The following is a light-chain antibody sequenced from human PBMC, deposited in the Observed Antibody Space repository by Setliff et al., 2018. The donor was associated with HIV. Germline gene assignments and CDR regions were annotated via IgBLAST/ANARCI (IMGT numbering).Light chain of an antibody. CDR2: DVS. Sequence: QSALTQPASVSGSPGQSITISCTGTSGDVGGYNYVSWYQQHPGKAPKLMIYDVSKRPSGVSNRFSGSKSGNTASLTISGLQAEDEADYYCSSYTSSFYVFGTGTKVTVL. CDR3: SSYTSSFYV. V-gene: IGLV2-14*01. CDR1: SGDVGGYNY. J-gene: IGLJ1*01.